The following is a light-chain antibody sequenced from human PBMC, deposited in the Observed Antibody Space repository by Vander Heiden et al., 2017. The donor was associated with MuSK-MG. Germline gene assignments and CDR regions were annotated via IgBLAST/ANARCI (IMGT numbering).Light chain of an antibody. Sequence: EIVLTQSPGTLSLSPGERATLSCRASQSVSSSYLAWYQQKPGQAPRLLIFGASCRDTGIPGRFSGSGSGTDFTLTISRREPEDFAVYYCQQDGSSPPLTFGGGTKVEIK. CDR2: GAS. V-gene: IGKV3-20*01. J-gene: IGKJ4*01. CDR3: QQDGSSPPLT. CDR1: QSVSSSY.